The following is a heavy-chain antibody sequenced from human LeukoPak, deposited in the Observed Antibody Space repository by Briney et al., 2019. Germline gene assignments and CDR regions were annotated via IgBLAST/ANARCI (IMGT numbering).Heavy chain of an antibody. CDR2: ISGDGGAT. CDR3: AKGPRITIFGVAEYNWFDP. Sequence: GGSLRLSCATSGFTFSNFAMSWVRQVPGKGLEWVSIISGDGGATLTADSVKGRFSISRDNSKNTLNLQMNSLRAEDTAVYYCAKGPRITIFGVAEYNWFDPWGQGTLVTVSS. CDR1: GFTFSNFA. V-gene: IGHV3-23*01. J-gene: IGHJ5*02. D-gene: IGHD3-3*01.